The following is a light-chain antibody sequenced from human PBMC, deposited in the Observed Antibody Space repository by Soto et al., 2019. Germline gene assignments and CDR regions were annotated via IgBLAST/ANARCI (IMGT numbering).Light chain of an antibody. CDR3: QQVNNYPLT. V-gene: IGKV1-9*01. CDR2: DAS. CDR1: QGISTF. Sequence: DIQLTQSPSFLSASVGDRVTITCRASQGISTFLAWYQQHPGTAPKRLIYDASNLQSGVPSRFSGSGSGTEFTLTISILQPEDFATYYCQQVNNYPLTFGGGTKVDIK. J-gene: IGKJ4*01.